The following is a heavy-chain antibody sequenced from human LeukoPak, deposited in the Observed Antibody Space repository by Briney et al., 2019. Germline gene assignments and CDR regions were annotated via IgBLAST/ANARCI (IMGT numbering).Heavy chain of an antibody. J-gene: IGHJ6*02. V-gene: IGHV1-18*01. CDR3: ARDQGRFLEWLSRYYYYGMDV. CDR1: GYTFTSYG. D-gene: IGHD3-3*01. CDR2: ISAYNGNT. Sequence: ASVTVSCTASGYTFTSYGISWVRQAPGQGLEWMGWISAYNGNTNYAQKLQGRVTMTTDTSTSRAYMELRSLRSDDTAVYYCARDQGRFLEWLSRYYYYGMDVWGQGTTVTVSS.